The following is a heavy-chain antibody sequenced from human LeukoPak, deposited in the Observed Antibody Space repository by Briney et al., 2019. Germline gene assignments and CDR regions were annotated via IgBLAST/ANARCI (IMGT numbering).Heavy chain of an antibody. CDR3: ARGFYSGSYSVPFDI. J-gene: IGHJ3*02. CDR2: TSSSSSYT. CDR1: GFTFSDYY. V-gene: IGHV3-11*05. D-gene: IGHD1-26*01. Sequence: GGSLRLSCAASGFTFSDYYMSWIRQAPGKGLEWVSYTSSSSSYTNYADSVKGRFTISRDNAKNSLYLQMNSLRAEDTAVYYCARGFYSGSYSVPFDIWGQGTMVTVSS.